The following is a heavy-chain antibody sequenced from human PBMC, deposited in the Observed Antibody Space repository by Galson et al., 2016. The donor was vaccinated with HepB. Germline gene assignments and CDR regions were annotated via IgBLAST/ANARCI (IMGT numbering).Heavy chain of an antibody. CDR3: VRGIDTHMGGRFHYGMDV. CDR1: GFDFGRYW. Sequence: SLRLSCAISGFDFGRYWMTWARQAPGKGLEWVANIRKDGTEKNYVDSVKGRFAISRDNPKNTLYLQMSILRVEDTALYYCVRGIDTHMGGRFHYGMDVWGQGTTVIVSS. J-gene: IGHJ6*02. D-gene: IGHD1-26*01. CDR2: IRKDGTEK. V-gene: IGHV3-7*01.